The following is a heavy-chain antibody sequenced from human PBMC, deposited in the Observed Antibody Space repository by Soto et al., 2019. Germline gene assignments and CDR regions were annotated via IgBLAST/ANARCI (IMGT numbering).Heavy chain of an antibody. Sequence: SETLSLTCTVSGGSISNYYWSWIRQPPGKGLEWIGYISYSGSTNYNPSLKSRVTISVDTSKNQFSLRLSSVTAADTAVYYCARDPPERWFDPCGQGTLVTVSS. V-gene: IGHV4-59*01. CDR1: GGSISNYY. CDR3: ARDPPERWFDP. CDR2: ISYSGST. J-gene: IGHJ5*02.